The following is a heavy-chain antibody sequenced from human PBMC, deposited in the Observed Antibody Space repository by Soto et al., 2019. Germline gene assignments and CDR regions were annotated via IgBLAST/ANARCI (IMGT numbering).Heavy chain of an antibody. D-gene: IGHD2-15*01. CDR1: GFTFSSDA. CDR3: ARAGCDGGSCYTLVGLRHGMDV. Sequence: QVQLVESGGGVVQPGRSLRLSCAASGFTFSSDAMYWVRQAPGKGLEWVAVISYDGNNKYYADSVKGRFTISRDNSKNTLYLQMNRLRDEDTAVYYCARAGCDGGSCYTLVGLRHGMDVWGQGTTVTVSS. J-gene: IGHJ6*02. V-gene: IGHV3-30-3*01. CDR2: ISYDGNNK.